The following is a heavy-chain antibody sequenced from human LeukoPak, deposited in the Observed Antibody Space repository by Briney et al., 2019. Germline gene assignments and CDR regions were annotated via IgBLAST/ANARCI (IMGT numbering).Heavy chain of an antibody. V-gene: IGHV3-66*04. CDR3: ARLHYDVLTGPFDY. D-gene: IGHD3-9*01. J-gene: IGHJ4*02. Sequence: GGSLRLSCAASGITVSTNYMSWVRQAPGKGLEWVSIIYSGGATYYADSVKGRFTIFRENSENTLWLQMNSLRAEDTAVYCCARLHYDVLTGPFDYWGQGTLVTVSS. CDR2: IYSGGAT. CDR1: GITVSTNY.